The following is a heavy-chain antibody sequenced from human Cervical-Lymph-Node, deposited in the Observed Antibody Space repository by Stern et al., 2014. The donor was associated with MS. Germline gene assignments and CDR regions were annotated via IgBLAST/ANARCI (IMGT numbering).Heavy chain of an antibody. D-gene: IGHD3-22*01. CDR1: GFTFTSSA. V-gene: IGHV1-58*01. J-gene: IGHJ4*02. Sequence: QLVESGPEVKKPGTSVKVSCKASGFTFTSSAVQWVRQARGQRLEWIGWIVVGSGNTNYAQKFQERVTITRDMSTSTAYMELSSLRSEDTAVYYCAAEGESTMIASFDYWGQGTLVTVSS. CDR3: AAEGESTMIASFDY. CDR2: IVVGSGNT.